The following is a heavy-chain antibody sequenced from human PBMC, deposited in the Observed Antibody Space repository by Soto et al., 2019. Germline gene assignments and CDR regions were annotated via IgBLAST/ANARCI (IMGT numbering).Heavy chain of an antibody. CDR3: ARPDRPYYYDSSGYPPAFDI. V-gene: IGHV1-69*13. CDR1: GGTFSSYA. Sequence: GASVKVSCKASGGTFSSYAISWVRQAPGQGLEWMGGIIPIFGTANYAQKFQGRVTITADESTSTAYMELSSLRSEDTAVYYCARPDRPYYYDSSGYPPAFDIWGQGTMVTVSS. D-gene: IGHD3-22*01. J-gene: IGHJ3*02. CDR2: IIPIFGTA.